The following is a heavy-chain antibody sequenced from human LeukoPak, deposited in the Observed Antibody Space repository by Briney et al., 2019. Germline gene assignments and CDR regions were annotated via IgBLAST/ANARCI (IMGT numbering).Heavy chain of an antibody. CDR1: GYSISSGYY. CDR3: ARQLTTVTLGWFDP. V-gene: IGHV4-38-2*01. Sequence: SETLSLTCAVSGYSISSGYYWGWIRQPPGKGQGWIGSIYHSGSTYYNPSLKSRVTISVDTSKNQFSLKLSSVTAADTAVYYCARQLTTVTLGWFDPWGQGTLVTVSS. CDR2: IYHSGST. J-gene: IGHJ5*02. D-gene: IGHD4-17*01.